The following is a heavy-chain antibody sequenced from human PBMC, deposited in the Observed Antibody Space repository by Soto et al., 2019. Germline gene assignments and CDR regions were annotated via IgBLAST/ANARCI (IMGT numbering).Heavy chain of an antibody. D-gene: IGHD2-2*02. J-gene: IGHJ6*02. V-gene: IGHV1-3*01. CDR2: INAGNGNT. CDR3: VRYELSGIVPAAIAAYYGMDV. CDR1: GYTFTSYA. Sequence: QVQLVQSGAEVKKPGASVKVSCKASGYTFTSYAMHWVRQAPGQRLEWMGWINAGNGNTKYSQKFQGRVTITRDTSASTAYMELSSLRSEDTAVYYCVRYELSGIVPAAIAAYYGMDVWGQGTTVTVSS.